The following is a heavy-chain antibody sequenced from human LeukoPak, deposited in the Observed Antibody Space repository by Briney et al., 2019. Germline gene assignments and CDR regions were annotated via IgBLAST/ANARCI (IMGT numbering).Heavy chain of an antibody. CDR2: VYYSAST. V-gene: IGHV4-59*01. J-gene: IGHJ4*02. CDR3: ARGIMTAVPTFDY. CDR1: GGSINGYY. Sequence: SETLSLTCTASGGSINGYYWSWIRQPPGKGLEWIGYVYYSASTNYSPSLKSRATISVDTSKTQFSLRLSSVTAAATAVYYCARGIMTAVPTFDYWGQGTLVTVSS. D-gene: IGHD4-17*01.